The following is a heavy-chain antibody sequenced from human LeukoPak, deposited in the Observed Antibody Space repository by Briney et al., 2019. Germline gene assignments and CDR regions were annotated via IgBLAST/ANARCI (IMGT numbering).Heavy chain of an antibody. D-gene: IGHD2-15*01. CDR1: GFTFSSYA. V-gene: IGHV3-23*01. CDR2: ISGSGGRT. CDR3: LGGSGNFDY. Sequence: PGGSLRLSCAASGFTFSSYAMSWVRQAPGKGLEWVSSISGSGGRTFYADSVTGRFTISRDNSKNTVYLEMNSLRAEDTAVYYCLGGSGNFDYWGQGTLVTVSS. J-gene: IGHJ4*02.